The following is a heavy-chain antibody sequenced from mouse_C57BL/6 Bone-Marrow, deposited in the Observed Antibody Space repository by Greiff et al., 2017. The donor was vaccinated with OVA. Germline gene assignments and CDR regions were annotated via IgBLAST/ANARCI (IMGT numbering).Heavy chain of an antibody. D-gene: IGHD2-4*01. CDR1: GYTFTGYW. Sequence: VKLMESGAELMKPGASVKLSCKATGYTFTGYWIEWVKQRPGHGLEWIGEILPGSGSTNYNEKFKGKATFTADTSSNTAYMQLNSLTTEDSAIYYCARERSDYDHYYAMDYWGQGTSVTVSS. CDR3: ARERSDYDHYYAMDY. J-gene: IGHJ4*01. V-gene: IGHV1-9*01. CDR2: ILPGSGST.